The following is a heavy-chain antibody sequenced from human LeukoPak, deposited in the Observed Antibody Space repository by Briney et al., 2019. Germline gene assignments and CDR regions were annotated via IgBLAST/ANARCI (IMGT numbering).Heavy chain of an antibody. D-gene: IGHD6-13*01. J-gene: IGHJ4*02. CDR1: GFTVSSNY. CDR2: IYSGGAT. V-gene: IGHV3-53*01. CDR3: ARDVSYNSLDY. Sequence: GGSLRLSCAASGFTVSSNYMSWVRQAPGKGLEWVSVIYSGGATFYADSVKGRFTISRDDSENTLYLQMNSLRAEDTAVYYCARDVSYNSLDYWGQGTLVTVSS.